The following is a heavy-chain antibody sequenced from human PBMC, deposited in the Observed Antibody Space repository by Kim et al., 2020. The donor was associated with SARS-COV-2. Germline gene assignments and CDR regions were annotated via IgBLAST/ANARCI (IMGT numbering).Heavy chain of an antibody. D-gene: IGHD6-13*01. J-gene: IGHJ4*02. Sequence: QKRPGRVTMTTDTSTSTAYMELRSLRSDDTAVYYCARVVRYSSSWDPFDYWGQGTLVTVSS. CDR3: ARVVRYSSSWDPFDY. V-gene: IGHV1-18*01.